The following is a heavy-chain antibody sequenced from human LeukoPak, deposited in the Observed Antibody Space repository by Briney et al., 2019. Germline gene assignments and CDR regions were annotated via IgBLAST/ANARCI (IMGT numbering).Heavy chain of an antibody. CDR2: IKEDGSEK. V-gene: IGHV3-7*01. J-gene: IGHJ4*02. CDR3: ARDVVGSLDY. Sequence: GGSLRLSCAASGFTFSSYWMSWVRQAPGKGLEWVANIKEDGSEKYYVDSVKGRFTISRDNAQNSVYLQMRSLRGEDTAVYYCARDVVGSLDYWGQGTLVTVSS. CDR1: GFTFSSYW. D-gene: IGHD1-26*01.